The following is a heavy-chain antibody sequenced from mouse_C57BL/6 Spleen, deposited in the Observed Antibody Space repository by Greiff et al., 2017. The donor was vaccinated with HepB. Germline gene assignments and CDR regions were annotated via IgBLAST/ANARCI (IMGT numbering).Heavy chain of an antibody. CDR3: AREDYYYGSSLDY. Sequence: VQLQQSGPELVKPGASVKISCKASGYAFSSSWMNWVKQRPGKGLEWIGRIYPGDGDTNYNGKFKGKATLTADKSSSTAYMQLSSLTSEDSAVYFCAREDYYYGSSLDYWGQGTTLTVSS. V-gene: IGHV1-82*01. J-gene: IGHJ2*01. CDR1: GYAFSSSW. D-gene: IGHD1-1*01. CDR2: IYPGDGDT.